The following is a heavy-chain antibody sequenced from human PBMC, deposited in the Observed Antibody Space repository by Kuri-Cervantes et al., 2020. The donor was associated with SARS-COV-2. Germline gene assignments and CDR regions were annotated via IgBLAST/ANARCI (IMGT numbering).Heavy chain of an antibody. CDR1: GYTFTGYY. V-gene: IGHV1-2*02. D-gene: IGHD2-15*01. Sequence: ASVKVSCKASGYTFTGYYMHWVRQAPGQGLEWMGWINPNSGGTNYAQKFQGRVTMTRDTSISTAYMELSRLRSDDTAAYYCARGPPRGVVVVAATVRYYYYYYMDVWGKGTTVTVSS. J-gene: IGHJ6*03. CDR2: INPNSGGT. CDR3: ARGPPRGVVVVAATVRYYYYYYMDV.